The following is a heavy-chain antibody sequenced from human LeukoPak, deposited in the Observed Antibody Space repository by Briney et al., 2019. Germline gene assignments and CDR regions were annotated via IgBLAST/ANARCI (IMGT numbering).Heavy chain of an antibody. CDR2: IYYSGST. CDR3: ARATTAYYYYYMDV. V-gene: IGHV4-39*07. J-gene: IGHJ6*03. Sequence: SETLSLTCTVSGGSISSSSYYWGWIRQPPGKGLEWIGSIYYSGSTYYNPSHKSRVTISVDTSKNQFSLKLSSVTAADTAVYYCARATTAYYYYYMDVWGKGTTVTVSS. CDR1: GGSISSSSYY. D-gene: IGHD1-26*01.